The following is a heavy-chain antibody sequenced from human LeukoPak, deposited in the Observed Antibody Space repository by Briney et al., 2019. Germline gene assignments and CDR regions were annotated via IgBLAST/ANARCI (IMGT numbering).Heavy chain of an antibody. CDR1: GYSFTGYY. CDR2: INCDNGGT. J-gene: IGHJ3*01. CDR3: ARVYGARFFEL. V-gene: IGHV1-2*02. D-gene: IGHD4/OR15-4a*01. Sequence: SVTVTFKASGYSFTGYYLHWLRQPPAPGLERMGWINCDNGGTDYAQKFQGRVTMTTDTSITTTYMELNRVRSDDTAVYFCARVYGARFFELWGQERQGSVSS.